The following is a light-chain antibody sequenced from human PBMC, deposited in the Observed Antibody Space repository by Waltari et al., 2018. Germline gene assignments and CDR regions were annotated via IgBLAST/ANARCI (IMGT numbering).Light chain of an antibody. CDR1: SSDVGSYNL. CDR3: SSYTSSSTPL. CDR2: DVT. Sequence: QSALTQPASVSGSPGQSITISCTGTSSDVGSYNLVSWYQQHPGKAPKLMFFDVTERPSGVSFRFSGSKSGNTASLTISGLQADDEADYYCSSYTSSSTPLFGGGTRVTVL. V-gene: IGLV2-14*02. J-gene: IGLJ2*01.